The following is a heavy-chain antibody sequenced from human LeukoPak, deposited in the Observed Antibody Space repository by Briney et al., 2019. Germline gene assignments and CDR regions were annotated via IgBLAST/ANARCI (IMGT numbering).Heavy chain of an antibody. D-gene: IGHD6-13*01. J-gene: IGHJ5*02. CDR2: ISAYNGNT. CDR1: GYTFTSYG. Sequence: ASVKVSCKASGYTFTSYGISWVRQAPGQGLERMGWISAYNGNTNYAQKLQGRVTMTTDTSTSTAYMELRSLRSDDTAVYYCARHSSSITASWFDPWGQGTLVTVSS. V-gene: IGHV1-18*01. CDR3: ARHSSSITASWFDP.